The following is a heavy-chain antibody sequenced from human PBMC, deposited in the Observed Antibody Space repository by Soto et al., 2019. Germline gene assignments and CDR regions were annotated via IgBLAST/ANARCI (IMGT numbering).Heavy chain of an antibody. CDR2: ISTTGTST. V-gene: IGHV3-48*03. Sequence: PVGSLRLSCAASGFTFRSYEMNWVSQAPGGGVEVVAFISTTGTSTKYADSVKGRFTIFRDNDQNSVYLQMDSLRVEDTAVYYGTGDLIGYDFWSGSSTDVYYGMDVWGQGTTDTVSS. CDR3: TGDLIGYDFWSGSSTDVYYGMDV. D-gene: IGHD3-3*01. J-gene: IGHJ6*02. CDR1: GFTFRSYE.